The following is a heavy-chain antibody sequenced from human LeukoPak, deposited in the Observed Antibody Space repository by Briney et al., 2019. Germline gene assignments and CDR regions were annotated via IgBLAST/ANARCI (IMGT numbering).Heavy chain of an antibody. CDR1: GFTFGSYV. CDR2: INSDGSST. J-gene: IGHJ6*03. Sequence: GGSLRLSCAGSGFTFGSYVMGWVRQAPGKGLEWVSGINSDGSSTSYADSVKGRFTISRDNAKNTLYLQMNSLRAEDTAVYYCARVRLVMDVWGKGTTVTISS. V-gene: IGHV3-74*01. CDR3: ARVRLVMDV. D-gene: IGHD6-6*01.